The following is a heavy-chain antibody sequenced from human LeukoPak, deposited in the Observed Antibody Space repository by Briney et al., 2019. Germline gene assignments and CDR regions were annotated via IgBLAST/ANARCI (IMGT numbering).Heavy chain of an antibody. CDR3: ASEGDNILTGHPFDY. V-gene: IGHV3-30-3*01. CDR1: GFTFSSHA. CDR2: ISFEGNNK. J-gene: IGHJ4*02. D-gene: IGHD3-9*01. Sequence: GGSLRLSCAASGFTFSSHAMHWVRQAPGKGLEWVAVISFEGNNKYYADSVKGRFSVSRDNSKNTLYPQMNSLKPEDTAVYYCASEGDNILTGHPFDYWGQGTLVTVSS.